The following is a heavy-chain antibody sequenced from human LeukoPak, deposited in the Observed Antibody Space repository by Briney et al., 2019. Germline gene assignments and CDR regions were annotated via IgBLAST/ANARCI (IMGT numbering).Heavy chain of an antibody. CDR1: GFPFTTYW. CDR3: ARDRYDMVTGYNDAFEI. Sequence: GGPLRLSCAASGFPFTTYWMSWVRRPPGKGLEWLANIKQDGSEKYYVDSVKGRFTFSRDNAKTSLYLQMNSLRAEDTAVYYCARDRYDMVTGYNDAFEIWGQGTMVTVSS. CDR2: IKQDGSEK. J-gene: IGHJ3*02. V-gene: IGHV3-7*01. D-gene: IGHD3-9*01.